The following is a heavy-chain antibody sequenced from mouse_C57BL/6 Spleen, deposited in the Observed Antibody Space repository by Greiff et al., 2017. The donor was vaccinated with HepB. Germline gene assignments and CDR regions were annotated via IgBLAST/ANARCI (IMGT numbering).Heavy chain of an antibody. CDR3: ARGEFYYDYAWFAY. D-gene: IGHD2-4*01. J-gene: IGHJ3*01. CDR1: GYTFTSYW. V-gene: IGHV1-50*01. CDR2: IDPSDSYT. Sequence: QVQLQQPGAELVKPGASVKLSCKASGYTFTSYWMQWVKQRPGQGLEWIGEIDPSDSYTNYNQKFKGKATLTVDTSSSTAYMQLSSLTSEGSAVYYCARGEFYYDYAWFAYWGQGTLVTVSA.